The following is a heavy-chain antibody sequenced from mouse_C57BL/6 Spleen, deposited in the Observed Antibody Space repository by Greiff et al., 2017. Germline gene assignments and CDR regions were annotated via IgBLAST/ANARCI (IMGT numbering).Heavy chain of an antibody. D-gene: IGHD4-1*01. Sequence: EVQRVESGGGLVQPGGSLSLSCAASGFTFTDYYMSWVRQPPGKALEWLGFIRNKANGYTTEYSASVKGRFTISRDNSQSILYLQMNALRAEDSATYYCARYANESYFDYWGKGTTLTVSS. CDR3: ARYANESYFDY. CDR2: IRNKANGYTT. CDR1: GFTFTDYY. J-gene: IGHJ2*01. V-gene: IGHV7-3*01.